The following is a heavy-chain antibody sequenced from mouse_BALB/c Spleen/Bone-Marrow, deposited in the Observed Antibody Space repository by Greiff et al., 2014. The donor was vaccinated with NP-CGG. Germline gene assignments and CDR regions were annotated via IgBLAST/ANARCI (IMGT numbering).Heavy chain of an antibody. CDR2: IDPANGNT. CDR1: GFNIKDTY. J-gene: IGHJ2*01. Sequence: VQLQQPGAELVKPGASVKLSCTASGFNIKDTYMHWVKQRPEQGLEWIGRIDPANGNTKYDPKFQSKATITADTSSNTAYLQLSSLTSEDTAVYYCASYDYGYYFDYWGQGTTLTVSS. CDR3: ASYDYGYYFDY. D-gene: IGHD2-4*01. V-gene: IGHV14-3*02.